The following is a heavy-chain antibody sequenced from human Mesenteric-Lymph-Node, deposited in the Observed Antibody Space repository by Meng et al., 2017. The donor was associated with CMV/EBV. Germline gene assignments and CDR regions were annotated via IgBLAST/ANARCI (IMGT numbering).Heavy chain of an antibody. D-gene: IGHD2-2*01. CDR3: AKAGYCSSSTCYDS. Sequence: GGSLRLSCAASGFTFSRYAMNWVRQAPGKGLEWVSAISESGGSTFYADSVKGRFTISRDNSKNTLYLQVSSLRAEDTALYYCAKAGYCSSSTCYDSWGQGTLVTVSS. V-gene: IGHV3-23*01. CDR2: ISESGGST. CDR1: GFTFSRYA. J-gene: IGHJ4*02.